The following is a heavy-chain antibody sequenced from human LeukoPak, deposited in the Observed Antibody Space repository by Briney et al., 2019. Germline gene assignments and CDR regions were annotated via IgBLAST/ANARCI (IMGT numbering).Heavy chain of an antibody. D-gene: IGHD2-2*01. CDR2: ISSSGSTI. V-gene: IGHV3-48*03. CDR3: ARDPPRTSLDY. CDR1: GFTFNSYE. J-gene: IGHJ4*02. Sequence: GGSLRLSCAASGFTFNSYEMNWVRQAPGKGLEWVSYISSSGSTIDYADSVKGRFTISRDNAKSSLYLQMNSLRAEDTAVYYCARDPPRTSLDYWGQGTLVTVSS.